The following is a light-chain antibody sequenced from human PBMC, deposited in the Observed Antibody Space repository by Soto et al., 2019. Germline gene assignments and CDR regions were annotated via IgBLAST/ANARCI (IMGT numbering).Light chain of an antibody. V-gene: IGKV3-15*01. J-gene: IGKJ4*01. Sequence: EIVMTQSPATLSVSPGGGATLSCRASQGIGDTLAWYQQKPGQTPRLLVYDTSIRAAGVPARFSGSRSGAEFTLTISSLQSEDFAVYYCQHYVTWPLTFGGGTKVDIK. CDR2: DTS. CDR3: QHYVTWPLT. CDR1: QGIGDT.